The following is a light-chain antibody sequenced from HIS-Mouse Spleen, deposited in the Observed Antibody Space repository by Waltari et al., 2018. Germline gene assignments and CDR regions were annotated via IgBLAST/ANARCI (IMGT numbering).Light chain of an antibody. CDR1: KLGDKY. CDR3: QAWDSSTAV. Sequence: SYELTQPPSVSVSPGQTASITCSGDKLGDKYACWYQQKPGQSPVLVIYQDSKRPSGIHGRFSGSNSGNTATLTISGTQAMDEADYDCQAWDSSTAVFGGGTKLTVL. J-gene: IGLJ2*01. V-gene: IGLV3-1*01. CDR2: QDS.